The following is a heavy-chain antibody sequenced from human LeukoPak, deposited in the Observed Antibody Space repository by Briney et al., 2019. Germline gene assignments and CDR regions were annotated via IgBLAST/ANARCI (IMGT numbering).Heavy chain of an antibody. Sequence: SQTLSLTCSVSAASFKRGGYYWRWIPQHPGKGLEWIGYIYYSGTTYYNPSLENRLTISLDTPTNQVSLKLGSVTAADTSVYYCAPTTFYYSVDVWGKGTTVTVSS. D-gene: IGHD1-26*01. CDR2: IYYSGTT. CDR1: AASFKRGGYY. CDR3: APTTFYYSVDV. V-gene: IGHV4-31*03. J-gene: IGHJ6*03.